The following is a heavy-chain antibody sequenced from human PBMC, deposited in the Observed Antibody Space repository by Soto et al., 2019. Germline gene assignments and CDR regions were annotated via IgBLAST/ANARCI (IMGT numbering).Heavy chain of an antibody. CDR1: GGTFSSYA. CDR3: ARGGDIVLMVYARYGMDV. V-gene: IGHV1-69*12. CDR2: IIPIFGTA. D-gene: IGHD2-8*01. Sequence: QVQLVQSGAEVKKPGSSVKVSCKASGGTFSSYAISWVRQAPGQGLEWMGGIIPIFGTANYAQKFQGRVTITVDESTSTVYMELSSLRSEDTAVYYCARGGDIVLMVYARYGMDVWGQGTTVTVSS. J-gene: IGHJ6*02.